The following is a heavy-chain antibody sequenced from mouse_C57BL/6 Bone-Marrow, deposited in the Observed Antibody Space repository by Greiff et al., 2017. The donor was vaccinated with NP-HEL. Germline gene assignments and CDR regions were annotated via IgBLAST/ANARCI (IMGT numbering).Heavy chain of an antibody. CDR2: IDPENGDT. D-gene: IGHD2-14*01. CDR3: TKVRRDFDY. CDR1: GFNIKDDY. V-gene: IGHV14-4*01. Sequence: VQLKQSGAELVRPGASVKLSCTASGFNIKDDYMHWVKQRPEQGLEWIGWIDPENGDTEYASKFQGKATITADTSSNTAYLQLSSLTSEDTAVYYCTKVRRDFDYWGQGTTLTVSS. J-gene: IGHJ2*01.